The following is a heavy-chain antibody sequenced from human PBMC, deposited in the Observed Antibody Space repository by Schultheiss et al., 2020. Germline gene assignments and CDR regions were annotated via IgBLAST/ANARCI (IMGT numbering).Heavy chain of an antibody. V-gene: IGHV3-11*03. D-gene: IGHD2-2*01. J-gene: IGHJ5*02. Sequence: GSLRLSCAASGFTFSDYYMSWIRQAPGKGLEWVSYTSSSSSYTNYADSVKGRFTISRDNAKNSLYLQMNSLRAEDTAVYYCARPRCTSCYWLGGWFDPWGQGSLGNVPS. CDR1: GFTFSDYY. CDR3: ARPRCTSCYWLGGWFDP. CDR2: TSSSSSYT.